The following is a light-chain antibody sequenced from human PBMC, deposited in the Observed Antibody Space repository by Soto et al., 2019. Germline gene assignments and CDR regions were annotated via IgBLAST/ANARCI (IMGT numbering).Light chain of an antibody. CDR2: AAS. Sequence: DIQMTQSPSFLSASVGDTVTITCRASQGIIDYLAWYQQRPGKVPKLLIYAASTLQTGVPSRFSGSGAGTDFTLTISSLQPEDVATYYCQKYDTAPQTFGQGTRVEIK. CDR3: QKYDTAPQT. J-gene: IGKJ1*01. CDR1: QGIIDY. V-gene: IGKV1-27*01.